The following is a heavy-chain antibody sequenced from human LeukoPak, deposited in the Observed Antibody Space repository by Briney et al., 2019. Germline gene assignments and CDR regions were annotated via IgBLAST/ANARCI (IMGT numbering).Heavy chain of an antibody. CDR1: GGTFSSCA. J-gene: IGHJ4*02. CDR2: IIPIFGTA. V-gene: IGHV1-69*13. CDR3: ARDRAAAGRAFDY. D-gene: IGHD6-13*01. Sequence: ASVKVSCKASGGTFSSCAISWVRQAPGQGLEWMGGIIPIFGTANYAQKFQGRVTITADESTSTAYMELSSLRSEDTAVYYCARDRAAAGRAFDYWGQGTLVTVSS.